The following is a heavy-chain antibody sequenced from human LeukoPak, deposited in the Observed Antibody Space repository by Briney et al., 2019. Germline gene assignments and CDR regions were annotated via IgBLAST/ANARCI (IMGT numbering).Heavy chain of an antibody. CDR2: INWNGGRT. CDR1: GFTFSNAW. Sequence: GGALRLSCAASGFTFSNAWMSWVRHAPEKGLEWVSGINWNGGRTGYADSVKGRFTISRDNAKNSLYLQMNSLRAEDTALYYCARDYDYGDYPGYWGQGTLVTVSS. V-gene: IGHV3-20*04. CDR3: ARDYDYGDYPGY. D-gene: IGHD4-17*01. J-gene: IGHJ4*02.